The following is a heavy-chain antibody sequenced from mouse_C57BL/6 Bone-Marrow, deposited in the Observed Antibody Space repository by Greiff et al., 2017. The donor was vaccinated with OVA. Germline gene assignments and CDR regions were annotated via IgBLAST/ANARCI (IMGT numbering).Heavy chain of an antibody. D-gene: IGHD1-1*01. CDR2: IRLKSDNYAT. V-gene: IGHV6-3*01. Sequence: DVHLVESGGGLVQPGGSMKLSCVASGFTFSNYWMNWVRQSPEKGLEWVAQIRLKSDNYATHYAESVKGRFTISRDDSKSSVYLQMNNLRAEDTGIYYCTGKGYYGGFAYWGQGTLVTVSA. CDR1: GFTFSNYW. CDR3: TGKGYYGGFAY. J-gene: IGHJ3*01.